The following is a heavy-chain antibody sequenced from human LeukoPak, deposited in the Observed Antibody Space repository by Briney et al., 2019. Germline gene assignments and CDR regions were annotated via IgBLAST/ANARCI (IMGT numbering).Heavy chain of an antibody. Sequence: PETLSFTCTVSGGSISTYYWSWIRRPPGKGLEWIAYIHASGPTNYNPSLKSRITISVDTSKNQFSLKLSSVTAADTAVYYCARHDAGIAARPFDNWGQGTLVTVSS. CDR2: IHASGPT. D-gene: IGHD6-6*01. V-gene: IGHV4-4*09. J-gene: IGHJ4*02. CDR3: ARHDAGIAARPFDN. CDR1: GGSISTYY.